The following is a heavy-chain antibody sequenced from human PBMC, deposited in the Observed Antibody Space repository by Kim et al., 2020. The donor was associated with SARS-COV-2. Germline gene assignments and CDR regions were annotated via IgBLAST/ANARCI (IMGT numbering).Heavy chain of an antibody. V-gene: IGHV4-34*01. Sequence: SETLSLTCAVYGGSFSGYYWSWIRQPPGKGLEWIGEINHSGSTNYNPSLKSRVTISVDTSKNQFSLKLSSVTAADTAVYYCASVSGSVAYFDYWGQGTLVTVSS. CDR2: INHSGST. D-gene: IGHD6-19*01. CDR1: GGSFSGYY. J-gene: IGHJ4*02. CDR3: ASVSGSVAYFDY.